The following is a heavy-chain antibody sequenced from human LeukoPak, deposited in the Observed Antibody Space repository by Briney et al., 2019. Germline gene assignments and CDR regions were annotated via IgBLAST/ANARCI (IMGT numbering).Heavy chain of an antibody. Sequence: PGGSLRLSCRVSGFTFNTYWMHWVRQAPGKGLVWVSRMNNDGRVISYADSVKGRFTISRDSSENTLYLQMNSLRVEDTAVYYCARVGYYSSGPFSYFDYWGQGTLVTVSS. D-gene: IGHD3-10*01. CDR3: ARVGYYSSGPFSYFDY. V-gene: IGHV3-74*01. CDR2: MNNDGRVI. J-gene: IGHJ4*02. CDR1: GFTFNTYW.